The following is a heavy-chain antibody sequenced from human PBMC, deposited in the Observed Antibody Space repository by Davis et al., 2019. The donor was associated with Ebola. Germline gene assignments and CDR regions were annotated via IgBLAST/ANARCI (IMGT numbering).Heavy chain of an antibody. J-gene: IGHJ4*02. CDR3: ARGRVVGYYFDY. Sequence: SVKVSCKASGGTFSSYAISWVRQAPGQGLEWMGGIIPIFGTANYAQKFQSRVTITADESTSTAYMELSSLRSEDTAVYYCARGRVVGYYFDYWGQGTLVTVSS. CDR1: GGTFSSYA. V-gene: IGHV1-69*13. CDR2: IIPIFGTA. D-gene: IGHD3-22*01.